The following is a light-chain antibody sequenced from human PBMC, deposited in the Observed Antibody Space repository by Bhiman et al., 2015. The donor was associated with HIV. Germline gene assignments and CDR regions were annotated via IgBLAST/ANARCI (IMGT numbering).Light chain of an antibody. V-gene: IGLV6-57*01. CDR1: RGSIASNY. CDR2: EDN. CDR3: QSYDSNNQGV. J-gene: IGLJ3*02. Sequence: NFMLTQPHSVSESPGKTVSLSCTGSRGSIASNYVQWYQKRPGSSPTTVIYEDNQRPSGVPDRFSGSIDTSSNSASLTISGLKTEDEADYYCQSYDSNNQGVFGGGTKLTVL.